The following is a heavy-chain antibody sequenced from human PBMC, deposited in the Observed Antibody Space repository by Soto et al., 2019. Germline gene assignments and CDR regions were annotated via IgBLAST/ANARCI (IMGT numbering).Heavy chain of an antibody. CDR1: GYSFTDYH. CDR3: ARGDSTDCSKGVCSFFYNHAMDV. V-gene: IGHV1-2*04. CDR2: INPKSGGT. D-gene: IGHD2-8*01. Sequence: ASVKVSCKASGYSFTDYHIHWVRQAPGQGLEWLGRINPKSGGTSTAQKFQGWVTMTTDTSISTASMELTRLTSDDTAIYYCARGDSTDCSKGVCSFFYNHAMDVWGQGTTVTVYS. J-gene: IGHJ6*02.